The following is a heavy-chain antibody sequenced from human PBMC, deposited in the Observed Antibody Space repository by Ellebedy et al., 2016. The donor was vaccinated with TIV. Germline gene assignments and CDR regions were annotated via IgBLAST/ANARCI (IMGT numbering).Heavy chain of an antibody. Sequence: MPSETLSLTCTVSGGSISSGDYYWSWFRQPPGKGLEWIGYIFYSGSTYYNLSLESRVTMSVDTSKNQFSLKLSSVTAADTAIYYCARGGSLANFWGQGTLVTVSS. V-gene: IGHV4-30-4*01. CDR2: IFYSGST. D-gene: IGHD1-26*01. J-gene: IGHJ4*02. CDR1: GGSISSGDYY. CDR3: ARGGSLANF.